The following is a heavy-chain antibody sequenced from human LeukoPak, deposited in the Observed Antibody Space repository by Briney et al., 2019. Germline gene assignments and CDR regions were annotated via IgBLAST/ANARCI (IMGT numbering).Heavy chain of an antibody. Sequence: PSETLSLTCTVSGGSISTYYWSWIRQPAGKGLEWIGRIYYRGHTYYNPSLKSRLTISVDTSKNQFSLNLNSVTAADTAVYYCAKDTSGGDAFDIWGQGTMVTVSS. CDR1: GGSISTYY. CDR3: AKDTSGGDAFDI. V-gene: IGHV4-4*07. J-gene: IGHJ3*02. D-gene: IGHD5-12*01. CDR2: IYYRGHT.